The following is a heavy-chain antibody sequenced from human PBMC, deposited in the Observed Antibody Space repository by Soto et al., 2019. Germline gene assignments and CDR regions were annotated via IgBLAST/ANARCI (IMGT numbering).Heavy chain of an antibody. CDR2: ISGRGGST. D-gene: IGHD3-10*01. CDR1: GFTFSSYA. J-gene: IGHJ3*02. CDR3: AKAESVTMVRGVIRGDAFDI. Sequence: GGSLRLSCAASGFTFSSYAMSWVRQAPGKGLEWVSAISGRGGSTYYADSVKGRFTISRDNSKNTLYLQMNSLRAEDTAVYYCAKAESVTMVRGVIRGDAFDIWGQGTMVTVSS. V-gene: IGHV3-23*01.